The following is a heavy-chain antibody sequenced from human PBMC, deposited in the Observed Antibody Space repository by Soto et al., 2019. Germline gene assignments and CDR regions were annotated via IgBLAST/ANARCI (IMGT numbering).Heavy chain of an antibody. J-gene: IGHJ4*02. V-gene: IGHV3-23*01. CDR3: ARGRYLDSSDYWVANLPFDH. D-gene: IGHD3-22*01. CDR1: GFTFNSYV. Sequence: EVQLLESGGALVQPGGSLRLSCAASGFTFNSYVMTWVRQAPGEGLEWVSSISRSDRGSAYYADSVKGRFTISRDNSENTLFLQMNNLRDEDTALYYCARGRYLDSSDYWVANLPFDHWGLGTLVTVSS. CDR2: ISRSDRGSA.